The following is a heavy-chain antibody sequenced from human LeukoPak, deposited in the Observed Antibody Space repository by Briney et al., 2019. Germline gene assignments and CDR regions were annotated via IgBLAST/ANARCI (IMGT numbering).Heavy chain of an antibody. J-gene: IGHJ4*02. CDR1: GGSISSGGYY. CDR2: IYYSGST. Sequence: KSSETLSLTCTVSGGSISSGGYYWSWIRQHPGKGLEWIGYIYYSGSTYYNPSLKSRVTISVDTSKNQFSLKLSSVTAADTAVYYCAREPDYYDSSGYVDYWGQGTLVTVSS. D-gene: IGHD3-22*01. V-gene: IGHV4-31*03. CDR3: AREPDYYDSSGYVDY.